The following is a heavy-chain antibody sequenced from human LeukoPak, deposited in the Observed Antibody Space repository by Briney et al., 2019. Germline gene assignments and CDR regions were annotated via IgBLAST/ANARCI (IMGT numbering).Heavy chain of an antibody. J-gene: IGHJ4*02. Sequence: GGSLRLSCTTSGFTFSSYALSWVRQAPRKGLEWVSGIRVSGSTYYPDSVTGRFTISRDNSENTLYLQMSGLRAEDTAIYYCAKGTGDTAYYFDFWGQGVLVTVSS. V-gene: IGHV3-23*01. CDR1: GFTFSSYA. CDR3: AKGTGDTAYYFDF. CDR2: IRVSGST. D-gene: IGHD7-27*01.